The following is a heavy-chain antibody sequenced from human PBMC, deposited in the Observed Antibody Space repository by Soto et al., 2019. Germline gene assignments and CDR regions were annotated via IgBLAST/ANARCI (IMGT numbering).Heavy chain of an antibody. J-gene: IGHJ6*02. CDR2: INPNSGGT. CDR3: ASVDSSGYYLWGYYYGMDV. Sequence: ASVKVSCKASGYTFTGYYMHWVRQAPGQGLEWMGWINPNSGGTNYAQKFQGWVTMTRDTSISTAYMELSRLRSDDTAVFYCASVDSSGYYLWGYYYGMDVWGQGTTVTVSS. D-gene: IGHD3-22*01. CDR1: GYTFTGYY. V-gene: IGHV1-2*04.